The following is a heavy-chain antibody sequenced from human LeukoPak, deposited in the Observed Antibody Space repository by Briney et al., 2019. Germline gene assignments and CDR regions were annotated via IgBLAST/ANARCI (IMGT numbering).Heavy chain of an antibody. J-gene: IGHJ4*02. V-gene: IGHV4-4*02. CDR3: ARQDYYDSSGYPDY. Sequence: SGTLSLTCAVSGGSIRSSNWWSWVRQSPGKGLEWIGEIYHSGSTNYNPSLKSRVTISVDKSENQLSLKLSSVTAADTAVYYCARQDYYDSSGYPDYWGQGTLVTLSS. D-gene: IGHD3-22*01. CDR1: GGSIRSSNW. CDR2: IYHSGST.